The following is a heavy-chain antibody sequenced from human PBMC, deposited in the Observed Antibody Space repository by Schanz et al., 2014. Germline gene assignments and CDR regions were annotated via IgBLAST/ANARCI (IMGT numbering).Heavy chain of an antibody. CDR3: AKDGPGGSGSYSADGGMDV. CDR2: ISGGGGTT. Sequence: EVHLLESGGGLVPPGGSLRLSCAASGFNFSDYAMCWVRQAPGKGLEWVSAISGGGGTTYYTDSVKGRFTISRDNSKSTLYLQMNSLRAEDTAVYYCAKDGPGGSGSYSADGGMDVWRQGTTVTVSS. V-gene: IGHV3-23*01. D-gene: IGHD3-10*01. CDR1: GFNFSDYA. J-gene: IGHJ6*02.